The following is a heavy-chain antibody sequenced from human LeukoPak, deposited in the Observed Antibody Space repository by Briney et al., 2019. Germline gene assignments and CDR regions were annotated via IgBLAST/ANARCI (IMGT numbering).Heavy chain of an antibody. CDR2: IIPILGIA. CDR3: ARDPRGRASSSC. D-gene: IGHD6-13*01. Sequence: ASVKVSCKASGGTFSSYAISWVRQAPGQGLEWMGRIIPILGIANYAQKFQGRVTITADKSTSTAYMELSSLRSEDTAAYYCARDPRGRASSSCWGQGTLVTVSS. V-gene: IGHV1-69*04. J-gene: IGHJ4*02. CDR1: GGTFSSYA.